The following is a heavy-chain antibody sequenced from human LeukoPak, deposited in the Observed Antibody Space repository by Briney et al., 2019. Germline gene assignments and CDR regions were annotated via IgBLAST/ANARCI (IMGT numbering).Heavy chain of an antibody. CDR1: GGSISSGSYY. Sequence: SETLSLTCTVSGGSISSGSYYWSWIRQPAGKGLEWIGYIYYSGSTNYNPSLKSRVTISVDTSKNQFSLKLSSVTAADTAVYYCAGAYCGGDCYSGRAFDIWGQGTMVTVSS. CDR3: AGAYCGGDCYSGRAFDI. J-gene: IGHJ3*02. CDR2: IYYSGST. D-gene: IGHD2-21*02. V-gene: IGHV4-61*10.